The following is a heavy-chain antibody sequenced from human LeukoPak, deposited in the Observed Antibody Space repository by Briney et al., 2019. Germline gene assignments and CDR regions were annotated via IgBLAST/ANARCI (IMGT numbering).Heavy chain of an antibody. CDR3: ARGPFLPFNANYYYYYYMDV. J-gene: IGHJ6*03. CDR1: GGSISSYY. CDR2: IYTSGST. V-gene: IGHV4-4*07. Sequence: SENLSRTCTVSGGSISSYYWSWIRQPAGKGREWIGRIYTSGSTNYNPSLKSRVTMSVDTSKTQFSLKLSSVTAADTAVYYCARGPFLPFNANYYYYYYMDVWGKGTTVTVSS.